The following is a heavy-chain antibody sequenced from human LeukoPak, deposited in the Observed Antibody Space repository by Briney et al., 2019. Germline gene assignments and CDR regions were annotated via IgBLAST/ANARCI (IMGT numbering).Heavy chain of an antibody. V-gene: IGHV3-30*02. Sequence: GGSLRLSCAASGFTFSNYAMHWVRQAPGKGLEWVAFIRHDGSNIYYADSVKGRFTISRDNSKNTLYLQMNSLRAEDTAVYYCARGDPGAYWGQGTLVTVSS. CDR1: GFTFSNYA. J-gene: IGHJ4*02. CDR3: ARGDPGAY. D-gene: IGHD2-21*02. CDR2: IRHDGSNI.